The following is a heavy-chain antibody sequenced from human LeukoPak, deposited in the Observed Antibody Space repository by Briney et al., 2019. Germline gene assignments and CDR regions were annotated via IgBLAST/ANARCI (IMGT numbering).Heavy chain of an antibody. D-gene: IGHD6-13*01. CDR2: ISYDGDNK. Sequence: GRSLRLSCAASGFTFSNYAVHWVRQAPGKGLEWVAVISYDGDNKYYADSVKGRFTISRDNAKNSLYLQMNSLRDEDTAVYYCARDDEYSSSWPRTYNWFDPWGQGTLVTVSS. V-gene: IGHV3-30-3*01. J-gene: IGHJ5*02. CDR3: ARDDEYSSSWPRTYNWFDP. CDR1: GFTFSNYA.